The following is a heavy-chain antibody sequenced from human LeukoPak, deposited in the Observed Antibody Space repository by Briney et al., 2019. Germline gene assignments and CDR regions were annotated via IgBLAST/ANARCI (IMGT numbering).Heavy chain of an antibody. CDR2: INHDGRET. D-gene: IGHD3-10*01. J-gene: IGHJ4*02. Sequence: PGGSLRLSCLGSGFNFRYFWMSWVRQAPGKGLEWVANINHDGRETYYADSVKGRFIISRDNAKDSLYLQMNSLRAEDTAVYYCAKVTSLWFGVDYWGQGTLVTVSS. CDR1: GFNFRYFW. V-gene: IGHV3-7*01. CDR3: AKVTSLWFGVDY.